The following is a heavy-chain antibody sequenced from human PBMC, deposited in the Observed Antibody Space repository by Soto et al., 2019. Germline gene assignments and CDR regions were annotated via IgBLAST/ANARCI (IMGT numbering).Heavy chain of an antibody. D-gene: IGHD1-26*01. Sequence: GGSLRLSCAASGFMFSSYGMSWVRQSPGKGLEWVSSISGSGGSTYYADSVKGRFTISRDNSKSTLYLQMSSLRAEDTAVYFCAKGPSYSGAYFPFGYWGQGTLVTVSS. CDR1: GFMFSSYG. CDR2: ISGSGGST. CDR3: AKGPSYSGAYFPFGY. V-gene: IGHV3-23*01. J-gene: IGHJ4*02.